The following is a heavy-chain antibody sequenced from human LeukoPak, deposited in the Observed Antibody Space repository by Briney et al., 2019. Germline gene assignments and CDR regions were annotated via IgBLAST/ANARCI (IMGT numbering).Heavy chain of an antibody. D-gene: IGHD6-19*01. CDR1: GFTVSGSA. J-gene: IGHJ4*02. CDR3: ATLGETSGWYPDH. V-gene: IGHV3-73*01. CDR2: VRSKGYNYAT. Sequence: GGSLRLSCAASGFTVSGSAMHWVRQASGKGLEWLGRVRSKGYNYATAYGASVKDRFIISRDDSKSTAYLRMSSLKSGDTAVYYCATLGETSGWYPDHWGQGTLVTVSS.